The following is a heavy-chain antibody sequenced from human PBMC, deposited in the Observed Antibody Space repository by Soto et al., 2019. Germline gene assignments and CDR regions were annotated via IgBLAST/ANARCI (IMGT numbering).Heavy chain of an antibody. CDR2: ISSNGGST. J-gene: IGHJ4*02. V-gene: IGHV3-64*01. CDR1: GFTFSSYA. CDR3: ARMGGYNAWGGYSFDY. Sequence: EVQLVESGGGLVQPGGSLRLSCAASGFTFSSYAMEWVRQAPGKGLEYVSAISSNGGSTYYANSVKGRFTISRDNSKNTLYLQMGSLRAEDMAGYYCARMGGYNAWGGYSFDYWGQGTLVTVSS. D-gene: IGHD1-26*01.